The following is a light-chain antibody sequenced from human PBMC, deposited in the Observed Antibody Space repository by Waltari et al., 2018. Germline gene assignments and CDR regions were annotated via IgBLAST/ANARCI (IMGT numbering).Light chain of an antibody. CDR1: QSVLYSANNKNY. V-gene: IGKV4-1*01. CDR2: WAS. Sequence: DIVMTKSPDSLAVSLGERAPITCKSSQSVLYSANNKNYLAWYQQKPGQPPKLLIYWASTRESGVPDRLSGSGSGTDFTLTISSLQAEDVAVYYCHQYYNIPFTFGPGTKVDIK. CDR3: HQYYNIPFT. J-gene: IGKJ3*01.